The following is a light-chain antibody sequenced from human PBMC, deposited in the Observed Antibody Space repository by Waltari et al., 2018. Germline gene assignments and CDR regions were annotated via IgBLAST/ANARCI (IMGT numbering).Light chain of an antibody. CDR1: QGISSR. CDR3: LQVDSFPRT. V-gene: IGKV1-12*01. CDR2: DAS. Sequence: DIQMTQSPPSVSASVGDRVTLTCRSSQGISSRFAWYQQKPGKAPKLLIYDASSLHSGVPSRFSGSGSGTEFTLTISSLQPEDFATYYCLQVDSFPRTFGQGTKVEVK. J-gene: IGKJ1*01.